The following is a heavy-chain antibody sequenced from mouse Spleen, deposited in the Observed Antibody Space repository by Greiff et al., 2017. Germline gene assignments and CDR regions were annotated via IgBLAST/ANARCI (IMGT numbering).Heavy chain of an antibody. D-gene: IGHD1-1*01. Sequence: EVKLMESGGGLVKPGGSLKLSCAASGFTFSDYGMHWVRQAPEKGLEWVAYISSGSSTIYYADTVKGRFTISRDNAKNTLFLQMTSLRSEDTAMYYCARGAYYYDEGYYFDYWGQGTTLTVSS. V-gene: IGHV5-17*01. CDR2: ISSGSSTI. CDR1: GFTFSDYG. J-gene: IGHJ2*01. CDR3: ARGAYYYDEGYYFDY.